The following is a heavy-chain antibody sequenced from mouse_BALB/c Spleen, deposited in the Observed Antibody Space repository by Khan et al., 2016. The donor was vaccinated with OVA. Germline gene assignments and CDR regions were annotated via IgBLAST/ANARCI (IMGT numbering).Heavy chain of an antibody. CDR3: ARFYDGYYYTVDY. J-gene: IGHJ4*01. Sequence: VKLEESGPGLVAPSQSLSITCTVSGFSLTSYGVHWVRQPPGKGLERLGVIWAGGSTNYNSALMSRLSISKDNSKSQVFLKMNSLQTDDTAMYYCARFYDGYYYTVDYWGQGTSVTVSS. CDR1: GFSLTSYG. V-gene: IGHV2-9*02. D-gene: IGHD2-3*01. CDR2: IWAGGST.